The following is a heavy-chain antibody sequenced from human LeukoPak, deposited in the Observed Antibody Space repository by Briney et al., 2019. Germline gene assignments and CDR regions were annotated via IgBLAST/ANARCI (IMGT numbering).Heavy chain of an antibody. CDR3: ARDRMVRGVFGGMDV. CDR2: INHSGST. J-gene: IGHJ6*02. Sequence: SETLSLTCAVYGGSFSGYYWSWIRQPPGKGLEWIGEINHSGSTNYNPSLKSRVTISVDTSKNQFSLKLSSVTAADTAVYYCARDRMVRGVFGGMDVWGQGTTVTVSS. V-gene: IGHV4-34*01. CDR1: GGSFSGYY. D-gene: IGHD3-10*01.